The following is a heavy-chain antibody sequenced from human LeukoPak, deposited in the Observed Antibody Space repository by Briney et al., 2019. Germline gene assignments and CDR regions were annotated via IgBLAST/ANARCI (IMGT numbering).Heavy chain of an antibody. CDR2: ISGSGSGGNT. J-gene: IGHJ4*02. CDR3: AKRGVL. D-gene: IGHD3-10*01. V-gene: IGHV3-23*01. CDR1: GFTFSSYA. Sequence: GGSLRLSCAASGFTFSSYAMSWVRQAPGKGLEWVSNISGSGSGGNTYYADSVKGRFTISRDNSKNTLYLQMNSLRAGDTALYYCAKRGVLWGQGTLVTVSS.